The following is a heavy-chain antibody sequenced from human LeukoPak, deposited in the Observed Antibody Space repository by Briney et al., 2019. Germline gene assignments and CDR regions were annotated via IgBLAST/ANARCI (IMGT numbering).Heavy chain of an antibody. D-gene: IGHD2-2*01. Sequence: SETLSLTCAVSGYSISSGYYWGWIRQPPGKGLEWIGSIYHSGSTYYNPSLKSRVTISVDTSENQFSLKLSSVTAADTAVYYCARLGHCSSTSCYSNWFDPWGQGTLVTVSS. CDR3: ARLGHCSSTSCYSNWFDP. CDR1: GYSISSGYY. J-gene: IGHJ5*02. V-gene: IGHV4-38-2*01. CDR2: IYHSGST.